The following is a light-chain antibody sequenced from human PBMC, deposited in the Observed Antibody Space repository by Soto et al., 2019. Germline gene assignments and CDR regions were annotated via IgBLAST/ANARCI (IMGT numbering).Light chain of an antibody. V-gene: IGKV3-20*01. Sequence: EIVLTHSPSTLSLSPGETATLSCRASQSVSSSYLAWYQQKPGQAPRLLIYGASSRATGIPDRFSGSGSGTDFTLTISRLEPEDFAVYYCQQYGSSPKITFGQGTRLEIK. CDR2: GAS. CDR3: QQYGSSPKIT. J-gene: IGKJ5*01. CDR1: QSVSSSY.